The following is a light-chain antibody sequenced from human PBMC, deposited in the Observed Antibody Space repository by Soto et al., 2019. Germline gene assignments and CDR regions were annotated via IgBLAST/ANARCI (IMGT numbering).Light chain of an antibody. J-gene: IGLJ1*01. CDR2: DVS. V-gene: IGLV2-14*01. CDR3: SSYTSSSTPLYV. CDR1: SSDVGGYNY. Sequence: QSALPQPASVSGSPGQSITILCTGTSSDVGGYNYVSWYQQHPGKAPKLMIYDVSNRPSGVSNRFSGSKSGNTASLTISGLQAEDEADYYCSSYTSSSTPLYVFGTGTKVTVL.